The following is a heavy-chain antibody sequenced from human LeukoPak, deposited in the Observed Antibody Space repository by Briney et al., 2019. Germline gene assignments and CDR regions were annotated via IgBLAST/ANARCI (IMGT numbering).Heavy chain of an antibody. CDR3: ARGLLAAAGIDY. CDR1: GFTFSSYA. D-gene: IGHD6-13*01. J-gene: IGHJ4*02. Sequence: PGGSLRLSCAASGFTFSSYAMSWVRQAPGKGLEWVSAISGSGGSTYYADSVKGRFTISRDNAKNSLYLQMNSLRAEDTAVYYCARGLLAAAGIDYWGQGALVTVSS. CDR2: ISGSGGST. V-gene: IGHV3-23*01.